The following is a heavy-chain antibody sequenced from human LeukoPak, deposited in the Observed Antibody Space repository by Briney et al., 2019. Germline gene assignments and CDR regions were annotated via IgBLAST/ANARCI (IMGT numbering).Heavy chain of an antibody. D-gene: IGHD3-9*01. Sequence: GGSLRLSCVASGFTFSSYWMSWVRQAPGKGLEWVANIKQDGSEKYYVDSVKGRFTISRDNAKNSLYLQMNSLRAEDTAVYYCARKPVRYFDWLNDYWGQGTLVTVSS. CDR2: IKQDGSEK. CDR3: ARKPVRYFDWLNDY. V-gene: IGHV3-7*03. CDR1: GFTFSSYW. J-gene: IGHJ4*02.